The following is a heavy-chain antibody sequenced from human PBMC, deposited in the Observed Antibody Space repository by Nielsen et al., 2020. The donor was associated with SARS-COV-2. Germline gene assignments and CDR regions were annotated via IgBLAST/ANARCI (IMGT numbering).Heavy chain of an antibody. Sequence: GESLKISCKGSGYSFTSYWIGWVRQMPGKGLEWMGIIYPGDSDTRYSPSFQGQVTISADKSISTAYLQWSSLKASDTAMYYCARGYCTTGSSCGPYYGMDVWGQGTTVTVSS. CDR2: IYPGDSDT. D-gene: IGHD2-8*01. V-gene: IGHV5-51*01. CDR1: GYSFTSYW. J-gene: IGHJ6*02. CDR3: ARGYCTTGSSCGPYYGMDV.